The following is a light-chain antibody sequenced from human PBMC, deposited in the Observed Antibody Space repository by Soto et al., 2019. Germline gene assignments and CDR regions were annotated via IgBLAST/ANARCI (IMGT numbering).Light chain of an antibody. CDR2: DAS. CDR3: QQRYNWPWT. CDR1: QSIRNF. J-gene: IGKJ1*01. Sequence: IVLTQSPSTLSLSPGERATLSCRASQSIRNFLAWYQQKPGQAPRLLIYDASNRASGIPPRFSGSGSGTDFTLAISGLEPEDFAVYYCQQRYNWPWTFGQGTKVDIK. V-gene: IGKV3-11*01.